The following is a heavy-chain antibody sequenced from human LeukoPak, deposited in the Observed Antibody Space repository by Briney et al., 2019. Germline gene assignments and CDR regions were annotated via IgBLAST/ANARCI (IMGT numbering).Heavy chain of an antibody. CDR3: ARVRDLERWYFDL. V-gene: IGHV4-59*12. Sequence: SETLSLTCTVSGGSINNYYWSWIRQPPGKGLEWIGYIYYSGSTNYNASLKSRVTILVDTSKNQFSLKLSSVTAADTAVYYCARVRDLERWYFDLWGRGTLVTVSS. D-gene: IGHD1-1*01. J-gene: IGHJ2*01. CDR1: GGSINNYY. CDR2: IYYSGST.